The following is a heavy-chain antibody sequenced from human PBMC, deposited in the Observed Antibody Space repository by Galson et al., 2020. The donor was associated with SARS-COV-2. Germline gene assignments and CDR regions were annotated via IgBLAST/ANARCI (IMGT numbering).Heavy chain of an antibody. J-gene: IGHJ3*02. D-gene: IGHD3-3*01. Sequence: GGSLRLSCAASGFTFSSYGMHWVRQAPGKGLEWVAVISYDGSNKYYADSVKGRFTISSNNSKNTLNLQMNSLRAEDTAVYYCAKDFTYYDFWSGYLRINDHARGENSNAFDIWGQGTMVTVSS. CDR1: GFTFSSYG. CDR2: ISYDGSNK. V-gene: IGHV3-30*18. CDR3: AKDFTYYDFWSGYLRINDHARGENSNAFDI.